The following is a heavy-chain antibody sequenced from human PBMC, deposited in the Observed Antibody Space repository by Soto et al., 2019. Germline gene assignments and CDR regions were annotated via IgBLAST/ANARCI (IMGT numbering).Heavy chain of an antibody. D-gene: IGHD3-16*01. CDR1: GFTFSNYA. CDR3: AKAYFVWSSEQPYYFDY. J-gene: IGHJ4*02. Sequence: EVQLLDSGGGLVQPGGSLRLSCAASGFTFSNYAMTWVRQGPGKGLEWVPGIRGGGGRGYYADSVKGTFTISRDKSKSTLYLPMNRLRAEDTAVYYCAKAYFVWSSEQPYYFDYWGQGTLVTVSS. V-gene: IGHV3-23*01. CDR2: IRGGGGRG.